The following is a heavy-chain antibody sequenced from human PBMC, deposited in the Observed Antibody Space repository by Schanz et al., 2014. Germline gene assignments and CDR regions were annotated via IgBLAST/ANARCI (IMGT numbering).Heavy chain of an antibody. J-gene: IGHJ5*01. D-gene: IGHD3-10*01. CDR1: GYTFTSYG. CDR2: ISPYNGNT. CDR3: AKDQRRSIGRAFGT. Sequence: QVQLVQSGAEVKKPGASVKVSCKASGYTFTSYGISWVRQAPGQGLEWMGWISPYNGNTNYAQKLQGRVTMTTDTSTSPACMELDSLASEDTAVYYCAKDQRRSIGRAFGTWGQGTLVTVSS. V-gene: IGHV1-18*01.